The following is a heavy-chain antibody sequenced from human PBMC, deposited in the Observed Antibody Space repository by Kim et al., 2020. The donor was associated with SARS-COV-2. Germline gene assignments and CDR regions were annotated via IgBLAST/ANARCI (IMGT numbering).Heavy chain of an antibody. CDR2: IYYSGST. Sequence: SETLSLTCTVSGGSISSGGYYWSWIRQHPGKGLEWIGYIYYSGSTYYNPSLKSRVTISVDTSKNQFSLKLSSVTAADTAVYYCARDKSHDAFDIWGQGTMVTVSS. CDR1: GGSISSGGYY. V-gene: IGHV4-31*03. CDR3: ARDKSHDAFDI. J-gene: IGHJ3*02.